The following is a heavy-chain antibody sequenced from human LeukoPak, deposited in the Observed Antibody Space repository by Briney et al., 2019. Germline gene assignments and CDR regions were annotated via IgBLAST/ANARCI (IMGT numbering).Heavy chain of an antibody. CDR3: ARITMVRGLGNWFDP. V-gene: IGHV1-2*02. CDR2: INPNSGGT. Sequence: GASVKVSCKVSGYTFTGYYMHWVRQAPGQGLEWMGWINPNSGGTNYAQKFQGRVTMTRDTSISTAYMELSRLRSDDTAVYYCARITMVRGLGNWFDPWGQGTLVTVSS. CDR1: GYTFTGYY. J-gene: IGHJ5*02. D-gene: IGHD3-10*01.